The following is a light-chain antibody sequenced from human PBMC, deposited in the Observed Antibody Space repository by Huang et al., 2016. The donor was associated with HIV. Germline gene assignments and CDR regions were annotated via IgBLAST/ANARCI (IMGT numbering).Light chain of an antibody. CDR1: QNLLHSSGHNR. CDR2: LTA. J-gene: IGKJ2*01. Sequence: EIVMTQSPLSLPVSPGQPASISCTSSQNLLHSSGHNRLDWYLKKPGQSPQLLIFLTANRASGVPDHFTGSGSGSNFTLSIIKVQPDDVCIYYCMQGLQTPPTFGQGTKLEI. CDR3: MQGLQTPPT. V-gene: IGKV2-28*01.